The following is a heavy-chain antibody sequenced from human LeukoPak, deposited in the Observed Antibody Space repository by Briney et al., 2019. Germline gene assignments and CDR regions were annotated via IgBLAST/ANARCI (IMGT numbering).Heavy chain of an antibody. Sequence: SETLSLTCAVSGGSSRSGDYFWSWIRQPPGKGLEWIGHIHYSGNTYYNPSLKSRVSISVDTSKNQFSLKLSSVTAADTAVYYCARENNDYGGKKAFDYWGQGTLVPVSS. CDR3: ARENNDYGGKKAFDY. V-gene: IGHV4-30-4*01. D-gene: IGHD4-23*01. CDR2: IHYSGNT. CDR1: GGSSRSGDYF. J-gene: IGHJ4*01.